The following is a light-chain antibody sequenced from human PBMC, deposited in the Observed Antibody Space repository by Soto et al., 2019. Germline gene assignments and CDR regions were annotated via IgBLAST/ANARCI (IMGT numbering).Light chain of an antibody. Sequence: QSALTQPASGSGSPGQSITISCTGTSSDVGRYNYVSWFQQHPGKAPKLMIFEVSTRPSGVSNRFSGSKSGNTASLTISGLQIEDEADYYCCSYTSSTSAVFGGGTQLTVL. J-gene: IGLJ2*01. CDR2: EVS. CDR1: SSDVGRYNY. V-gene: IGLV2-14*01. CDR3: CSYTSSTSAV.